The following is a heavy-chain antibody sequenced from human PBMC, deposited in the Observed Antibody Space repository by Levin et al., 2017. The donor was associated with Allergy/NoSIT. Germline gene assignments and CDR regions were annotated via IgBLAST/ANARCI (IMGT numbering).Heavy chain of an antibody. CDR2: IYRSGDT. J-gene: IGHJ4*02. CDR1: GGSISTDNW. V-gene: IGHV4-4*02. D-gene: IGHD2-15*01. Sequence: SETLSLTCAVSGGSISTDNWWCWIRQPPGKGLEWIGEIYRSGDTNHNPSLRSRVIMSVDKSKNHFSLQLSSVPAADTAVYYCATVEGLFCSGVSCPYSVHYWGQGALVTVSS. CDR3: ATVEGLFCSGVSCPYSVHY.